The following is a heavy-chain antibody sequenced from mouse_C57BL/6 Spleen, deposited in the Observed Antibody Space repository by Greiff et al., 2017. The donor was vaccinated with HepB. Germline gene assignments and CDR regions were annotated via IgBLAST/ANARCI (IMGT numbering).Heavy chain of an antibody. V-gene: IGHV5-9-1*02. Sequence: EVQLVESGDGLVKPGGSLKLSCAASGFTFSSYAMSWVRQTPEKRLEWVAYISSGGDYTYYADTVKGRFTISRDNARNTLYLQMSSLKSEDTAMYYCTRGDGDWYFDVWGTGTTVTVSS. CDR1: GFTFSSYA. CDR3: TRGDGDWYFDV. CDR2: ISSGGDYT. J-gene: IGHJ1*03. D-gene: IGHD2-3*01.